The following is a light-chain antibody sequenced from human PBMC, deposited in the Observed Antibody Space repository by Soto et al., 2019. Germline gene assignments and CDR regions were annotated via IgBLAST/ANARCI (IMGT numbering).Light chain of an antibody. CDR2: YDS. Sequence: SYELTQPPSVSVAPGKTARITCGGNNIGSKSVHWYQQKPGQAPVLVIYYDSDRPSGIPERFPGSNSGNTATLTISRVEAEDEADYYCQVWDSSSDRVVFGGGTKLTVL. J-gene: IGLJ2*01. CDR1: NIGSKS. V-gene: IGLV3-21*04. CDR3: QVWDSSSDRVV.